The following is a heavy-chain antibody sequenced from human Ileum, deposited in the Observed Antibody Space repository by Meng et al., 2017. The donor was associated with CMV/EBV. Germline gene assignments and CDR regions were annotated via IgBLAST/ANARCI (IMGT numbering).Heavy chain of an antibody. V-gene: IGHV6-1*01. CDR2: TYYRSKWYN. J-gene: IGHJ4*02. D-gene: IGHD3-3*01. CDR3: ARVDDFWSGHFDS. CDR1: GDSVSRNSAA. Sequence: GDSVSRNSAAWNWIRQSPSRGLEWLGRTYYRSKWYNDYAVSVRSRITINPDTSKNQFSLQLNSVTPEDTAVYYCARVDDFWSGHFDSWGQGTLVTVSS.